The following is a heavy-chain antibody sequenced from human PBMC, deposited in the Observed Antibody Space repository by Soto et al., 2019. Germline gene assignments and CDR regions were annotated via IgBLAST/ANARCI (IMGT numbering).Heavy chain of an antibody. V-gene: IGHV1-3*01. Sequence: QVQLVQSGAEVKKPGASVKVSCKASGYTFTSYAMHWVRQAPGQRLEGMGWINAGNGNTKYSQKFQGRVTITRDTSASTAYMVLSSLRSEDTAVYYCARAYGSGSYALPDYWGQGTLVTVSS. CDR3: ARAYGSGSYALPDY. CDR1: GYTFTSYA. D-gene: IGHD3-10*01. J-gene: IGHJ4*02. CDR2: INAGNGNT.